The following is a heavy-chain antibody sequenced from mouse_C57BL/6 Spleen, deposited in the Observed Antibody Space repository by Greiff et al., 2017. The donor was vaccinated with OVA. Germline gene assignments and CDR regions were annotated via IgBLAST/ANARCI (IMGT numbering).Heavy chain of an antibody. D-gene: IGHD2-3*01. CDR2: ISYDGSN. CDR3: ARDRKIYDYWYVDV. CDR1: GYSITSGYY. J-gene: IGHJ1*03. Sequence: EVQLQQSGPGLVKPSQSLSLTCSVTGYSITSGYYWNWIRQFPGNKLEWMGYISYDGSNNYNPSLKNRISITRDTSKNQFFLKLNSVTTEDTATYYCARDRKIYDYWYVDVWGTGTTVTVSS. V-gene: IGHV3-6*01.